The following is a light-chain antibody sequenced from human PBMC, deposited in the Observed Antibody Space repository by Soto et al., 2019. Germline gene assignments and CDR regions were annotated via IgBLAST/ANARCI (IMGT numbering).Light chain of an antibody. V-gene: IGKV1-5*03. CDR1: QSIDNL. Sequence: DIHVTQSPSTLSASVGDRVAITCRASQSIDNLLVWYQQKPGKAPKLLIYKASKLESGVPSGFSGSGSGTDFTLTINSLQPDDFATYYCQQYYSYPWTFGPRDQGGNQT. CDR3: QQYYSYPWT. CDR2: KAS. J-gene: IGKJ1*01.